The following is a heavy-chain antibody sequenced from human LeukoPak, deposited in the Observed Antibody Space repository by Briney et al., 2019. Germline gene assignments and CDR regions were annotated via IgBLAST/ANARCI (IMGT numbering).Heavy chain of an antibody. V-gene: IGHV4-59*01. CDR1: GGSISSYY. D-gene: IGHD5-12*01. J-gene: IGHJ4*02. Sequence: SETLSLTCTVSGGSISSYYWSWIRQPPGKGLEWIGYIYYSGSTNYNPSLKSRVTISVDTSKNQFSLELSSVTAADTAMYYCARVSGYDWESFYDYWGQGSLVTVSS. CDR2: IYYSGST. CDR3: ARVSGYDWESFYDY.